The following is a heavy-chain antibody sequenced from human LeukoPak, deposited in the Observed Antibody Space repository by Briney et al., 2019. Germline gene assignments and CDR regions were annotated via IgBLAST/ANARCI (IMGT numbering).Heavy chain of an antibody. CDR3: AREGGDYGGNSQFWYFDL. CDR1: GYTFTGYY. J-gene: IGHJ2*01. Sequence: ASVKVSCKASGYTFTGYYMHWVRQAPGQGLEWMGGIIPIFGTANYAQKFQGRVTITADKSTSTAYMELSSLRSEDTAVYYCAREGGDYGGNSQFWYFDLWGRGTLVTVSS. D-gene: IGHD4-23*01. V-gene: IGHV1-69*06. CDR2: IIPIFGTA.